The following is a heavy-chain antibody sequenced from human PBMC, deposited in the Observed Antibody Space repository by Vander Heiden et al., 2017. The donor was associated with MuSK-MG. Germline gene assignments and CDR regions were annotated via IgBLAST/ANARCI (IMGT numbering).Heavy chain of an antibody. CDR2: ISGSGDST. J-gene: IGHJ6*03. D-gene: IGHD2-15*01. CDR1: GFTFSRYA. V-gene: IGHV3-23*01. Sequence: EVQLLESGGGLVQPGGSLRLSCAASGFTFSRYAMNWVRQAPGKGLEWVSGISGSGDSTYYADSVKGRFTVSRDNSKNTLYLQMNSLRAEDTAVYYCAKDAGYCTGGSCYSAPYFYYYYMDVWGKGTTVTVSS. CDR3: AKDAGYCTGGSCYSAPYFYYYYMDV.